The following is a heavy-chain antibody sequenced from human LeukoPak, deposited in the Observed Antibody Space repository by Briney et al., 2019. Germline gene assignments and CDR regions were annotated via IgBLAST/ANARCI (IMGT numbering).Heavy chain of an antibody. CDR3: ARYIMVRELYYFDY. Sequence: GVSVKVSCKASGGTFSSYAISWVRQAPGQGLEWMGGIIPIFGTANYAQKFQGRVTITADESTSTAYMELSSLRPEDTAVYYCARYIMVRELYYFDYWGQGTLVTVSS. CDR1: GGTFSSYA. J-gene: IGHJ4*02. CDR2: IIPIFGTA. V-gene: IGHV1-69*13. D-gene: IGHD3-10*01.